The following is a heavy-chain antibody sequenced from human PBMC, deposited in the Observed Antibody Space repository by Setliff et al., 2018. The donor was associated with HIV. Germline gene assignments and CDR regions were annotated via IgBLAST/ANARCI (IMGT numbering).Heavy chain of an antibody. CDR1: GGTFTT. CDR3: ASEAWTSYRSSSGYYYHGLDG. V-gene: IGHV1-69*05. D-gene: IGHD6-6*01. J-gene: IGHJ6*02. CDR2: VIPMYNTE. Sequence: ASVKVSCKASGGTFTTITWVRQAPGQGLEWMGGVIPMYNTETYAQKFQDRITITTDESTSTSYMELRSLRSVTAADTAVYYCASEAWTSYRSSSGYYYHGLDGWGQGTTVTVSS.